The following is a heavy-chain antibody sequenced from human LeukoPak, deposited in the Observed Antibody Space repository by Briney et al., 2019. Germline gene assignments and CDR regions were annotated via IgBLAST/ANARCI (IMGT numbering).Heavy chain of an antibody. D-gene: IGHD5-12*01. V-gene: IGHV4-34*01. CDR3: AKDIVATTDQDAFDI. CDR2: INHSGST. J-gene: IGHJ3*02. Sequence: PSETLSLTCAVHGGSFSGYYWSWIRQPPGKGLEWIGEINHSGSTNYNPSLKSRVTISVETSKNQFSLKLSSVTAADTAVYYCAKDIVATTDQDAFDIWGQGTMVTVSS. CDR1: GGSFSGYY.